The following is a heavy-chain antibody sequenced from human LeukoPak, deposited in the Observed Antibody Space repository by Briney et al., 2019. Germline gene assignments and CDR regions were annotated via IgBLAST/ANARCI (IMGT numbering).Heavy chain of an antibody. Sequence: GRSLRLSCAASGFMFSAYTMHWVRQAPGKGLEWVGLISFDGQNEVHADSVKGRLTISRDNSENTLHLQISSLRPEDTAVYYCAKQYSSGTLWRLLLDYWGQGTLVTVSS. CDR2: ISFDGQNE. CDR1: GFMFSAYT. D-gene: IGHD6-19*01. CDR3: AKQYSSGTLWRLLLDY. V-gene: IGHV3-30-3*02. J-gene: IGHJ4*02.